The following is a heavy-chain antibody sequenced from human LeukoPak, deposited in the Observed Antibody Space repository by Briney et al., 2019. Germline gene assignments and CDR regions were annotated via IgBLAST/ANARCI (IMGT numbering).Heavy chain of an antibody. CDR3: ARAGVIRYVAWLINYYMDV. CDR2: MSGYGGST. D-gene: IGHD3-9*01. J-gene: IGHJ6*03. Sequence: PGGSLTLSCAVSGFTFTNHAMQWVRQAPGKGLEYVSAMSGYGGSTYYANSVKGRFTISRDNSKNTVYLQMDSLGAEDMAVYYCARAGVIRYVAWLINYYMDVWGKGTTVTVSS. CDR1: GFTFTNHA. V-gene: IGHV3-64*01.